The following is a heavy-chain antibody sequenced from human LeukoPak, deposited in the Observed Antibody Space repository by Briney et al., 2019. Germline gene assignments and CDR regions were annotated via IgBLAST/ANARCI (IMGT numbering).Heavy chain of an antibody. D-gene: IGHD3-22*01. V-gene: IGHV3-21*01. Sequence: PGRSLRLSCAASGFTFSAYAVHWVRQAPGKGLEWVSSISSSSSYIYYADSVKGRFTISRDNAKNSLYLQMNSLRAEDTAVYYCARDYYDSSGYPPIDYWGQGTLVTVSS. CDR1: GFTFSAYA. CDR3: ARDYYDSSGYPPIDY. CDR2: ISSSSSYI. J-gene: IGHJ4*02.